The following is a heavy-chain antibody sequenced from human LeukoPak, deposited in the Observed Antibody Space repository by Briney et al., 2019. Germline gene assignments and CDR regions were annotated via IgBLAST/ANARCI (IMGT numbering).Heavy chain of an antibody. CDR3: ARLVAPFYYYIDV. Sequence: PPGGSLRLSCAASGYTFSTYWMNWVRQAPGKGLEWVANINQDGSEKYYVDSVRGRFNISRDNAKNSLYLQTNSPRAEDTAVYYCARLVAPFYYYIDVWGKGTTVTVSS. J-gene: IGHJ6*03. CDR2: INQDGSEK. CDR1: GYTFSTYW. D-gene: IGHD2-15*01. V-gene: IGHV3-7*01.